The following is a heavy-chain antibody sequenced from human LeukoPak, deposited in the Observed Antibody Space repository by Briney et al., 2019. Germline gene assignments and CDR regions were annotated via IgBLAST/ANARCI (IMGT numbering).Heavy chain of an antibody. J-gene: IGHJ4*02. CDR3: ARDLGGFYDSSGYYYFDY. V-gene: IGHV3-11*04. CDR2: ISSSGSTI. D-gene: IGHD3-22*01. CDR1: GFTFSDYY. Sequence: GGSLRLSCAASGFTFSDYYMSWIRQAPGKGLEWVSYISSSGSTIYYADSVKGRFTISRDNDKNSLYLQMNSLRAEDTAVYYCARDLGGFYDSSGYYYFDYWGQGTLVTVSS.